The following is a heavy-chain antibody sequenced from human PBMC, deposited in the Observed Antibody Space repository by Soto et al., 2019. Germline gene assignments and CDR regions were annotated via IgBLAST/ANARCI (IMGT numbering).Heavy chain of an antibody. J-gene: IGHJ4*02. CDR1: GGSFSGYY. V-gene: IGHV4-34*01. CDR2: INHSGST. CDR3: ASMLPRTRDGYNSNFDY. Sequence: SETLSLTCAVYGGSFSGYYWSWIRQPPGKGLEWIGEINHSGSTNYNPSLKSRVTISVDTSKNQFSLKLSSVTAADTAVYYCASMLPRTRDGYNSNFDYWGQGTLVTVSS. D-gene: IGHD5-12*01.